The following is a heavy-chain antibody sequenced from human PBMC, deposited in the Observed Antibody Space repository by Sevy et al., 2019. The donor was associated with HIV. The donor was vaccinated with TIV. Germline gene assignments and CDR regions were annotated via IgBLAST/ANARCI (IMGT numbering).Heavy chain of an antibody. Sequence: GSLRLSCAASGFTFSTYSMNWVRQAPGKGLEWVSSISSSSNYIYYADSLKGRFTISRDNAKNSLYLQMNSLRADDTAGYYCARDGARITMVQGVMAYYHGMDVWGQGTTVTVSS. V-gene: IGHV3-21*01. D-gene: IGHD3-10*01. CDR3: ARDGARITMVQGVMAYYHGMDV. J-gene: IGHJ6*02. CDR1: GFTFSTYS. CDR2: ISSSSNYI.